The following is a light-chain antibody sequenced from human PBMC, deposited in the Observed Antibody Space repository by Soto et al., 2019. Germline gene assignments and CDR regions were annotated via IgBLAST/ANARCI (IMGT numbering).Light chain of an antibody. V-gene: IGKV1-5*01. Sequence: DIQMTQSPSTLSASVGDTVTITCRASQTISRWLAWYQQKPGKAPGLLIYTASTLESGVPSRLSASGSGTEFTLTISSLNPDDFATYYCQEYNNYWTFGHGTKVDI. J-gene: IGKJ1*01. CDR1: QTISRW. CDR2: TAS. CDR3: QEYNNYWT.